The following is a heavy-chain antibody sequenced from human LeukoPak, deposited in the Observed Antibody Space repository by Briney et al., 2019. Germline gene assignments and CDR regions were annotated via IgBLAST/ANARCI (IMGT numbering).Heavy chain of an antibody. CDR2: ISSSSSYI. CDR1: GFTFSSYS. Sequence: PGGSLGLSCAASGFTFSSYSMNWVRQAPGKGLEWVSSISSSSSYIYYADSVKGRFTISRDNAKNSLYLQMNSLRAEDTAVYYCAREGIVVVPAAVPIEYYYYYGMDVWGQGTTVTVSS. J-gene: IGHJ6*02. D-gene: IGHD2-2*01. V-gene: IGHV3-21*01. CDR3: AREGIVVVPAAVPIEYYYYYGMDV.